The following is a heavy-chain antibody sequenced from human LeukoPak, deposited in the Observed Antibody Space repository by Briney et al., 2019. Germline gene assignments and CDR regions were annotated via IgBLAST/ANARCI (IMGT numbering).Heavy chain of an antibody. CDR3: ARETGIAAAGTTHWYFDL. CDR2: IYYSGST. CDR1: GGSISSSSYY. D-gene: IGHD6-13*01. Sequence: SETLFLTCTVSGGSISSSSYYWGWIRQSPGKGLEWIGSIYYSGSTYYNPSLKSRVTISIDTSKNQFSLKLSSVTAADTAVYYCARETGIAAAGTTHWYFDLWGRGTLVTVSS. V-gene: IGHV4-39*02. J-gene: IGHJ2*01.